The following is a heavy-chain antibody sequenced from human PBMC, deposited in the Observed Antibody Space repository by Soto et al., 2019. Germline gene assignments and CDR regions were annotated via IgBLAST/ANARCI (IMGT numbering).Heavy chain of an antibody. CDR2: INHSGST. D-gene: IGHD6-6*01. Sequence: SETLSLTCAVYGGSFSGYYWSWIRQPPGKGLEWIGEINHSGSTNYNPSLKSRVTISVDTSKNQFSLKLSSVTAADTAVYYCVRGSGIDSSSSYYFDYWGQGTLVTVSS. J-gene: IGHJ4*02. CDR1: GGSFSGYY. V-gene: IGHV4-34*01. CDR3: VRGSGIDSSSSYYFDY.